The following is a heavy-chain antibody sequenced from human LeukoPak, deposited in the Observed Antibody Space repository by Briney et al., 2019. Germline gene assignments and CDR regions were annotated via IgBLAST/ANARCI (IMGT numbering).Heavy chain of an antibody. J-gene: IGHJ3*02. CDR3: ARALYGSGIDVFDT. CDR1: GFTFSSYW. Sequence: GGSLRLSCAASGFTFSSYWMHWVRQAQGKGLVWVSRINSDGSSTSYADSVKGRFTISRDNAKNTLYLQMNSLRVEDTAVYYCARALYGSGIDVFDTWGQGTMVIVSS. V-gene: IGHV3-74*01. D-gene: IGHD3-10*01. CDR2: INSDGSST.